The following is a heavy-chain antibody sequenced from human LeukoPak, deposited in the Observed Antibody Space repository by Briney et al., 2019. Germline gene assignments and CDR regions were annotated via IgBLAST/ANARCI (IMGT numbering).Heavy chain of an antibody. CDR3: AKVAGRAFGEVIVSRARSYMDV. V-gene: IGHV4-34*01. CDR2: INHSGST. CDR1: GGSFSGYY. J-gene: IGHJ6*04. Sequence: SEALSLTCAVYGGSFSGYYWSWIRQPPGKGLEWIGEINHSGSTNYNPSLKSRVTISVDTSKNQFSLKLSSVTAADTAVYYCAKVAGRAFGEVIVSRARSYMDVWGKGTTVTVSS. D-gene: IGHD3-16*02.